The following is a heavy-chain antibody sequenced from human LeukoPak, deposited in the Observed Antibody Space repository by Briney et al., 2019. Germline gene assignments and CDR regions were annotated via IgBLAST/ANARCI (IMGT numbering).Heavy chain of an antibody. CDR2: IYYSGST. D-gene: IGHD5-18*01. J-gene: IGHJ5*02. V-gene: IGHV4-39*07. CDR1: GGSISSSSYY. Sequence: SETLSLTCTVSGGSISSSSYYWGWIRQPPGKGLEWIGSIYYSGSTYYNPSLKSRVTISVDTSKNQFSLKLNSVTAADTAVYYCARRAAMVPRRGFDPWGQGTLVTVSS. CDR3: ARRAAMVPRRGFDP.